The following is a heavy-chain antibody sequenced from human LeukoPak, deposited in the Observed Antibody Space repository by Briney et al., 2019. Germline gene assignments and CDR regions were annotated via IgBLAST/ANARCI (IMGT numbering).Heavy chain of an antibody. V-gene: IGHV3-23*01. D-gene: IGHD3-10*01. J-gene: IGHJ6*03. CDR3: ARDKTVLWFGEFYYYYYMDV. Sequence: GGTLRLSCAASGFTFSSYGMSWVRQAPGKGLEWVSAISGSGGTTYYADSVKGRFTISRDNSKNTLYLQMNSLRAEDTAVYYCARDKTVLWFGEFYYYYYMDVWGKGTTVTVSS. CDR1: GFTFSSYG. CDR2: ISGSGGTT.